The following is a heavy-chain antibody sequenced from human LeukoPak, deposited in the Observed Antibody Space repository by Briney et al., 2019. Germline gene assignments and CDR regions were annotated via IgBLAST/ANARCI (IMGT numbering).Heavy chain of an antibody. Sequence: GGSLRLSCAASGFSLTSNGMHWVRQAPGKGLEWVAFISHDGNKKYYADSVKGRFTVSRDNSKYTLYLQMNSLRPEDTAVYYCARDPVPAAARHFDYWGQGTLVTVSS. CDR2: ISHDGNKK. D-gene: IGHD2-2*01. J-gene: IGHJ4*02. V-gene: IGHV3-30*03. CDR3: ARDPVPAAARHFDY. CDR1: GFSLTSNG.